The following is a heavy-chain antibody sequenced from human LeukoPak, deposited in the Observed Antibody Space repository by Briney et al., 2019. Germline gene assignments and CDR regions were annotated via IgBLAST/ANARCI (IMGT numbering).Heavy chain of an antibody. CDR2: INHSGST. D-gene: IGHD7-27*01. J-gene: IGHJ3*02. CDR1: GGSFSGYY. CDR3: ASSTGESNDAFDI. V-gene: IGHV4-34*01. Sequence: SETLSLTCAVYGGSFSGYYWSWIRQPPGKGLEWIGEINHSGSTNYNPSPKSRVTISVDTSKNQFSLKLSSVTAADTAVYYCASSTGESNDAFDIWGQGTMVTVSS.